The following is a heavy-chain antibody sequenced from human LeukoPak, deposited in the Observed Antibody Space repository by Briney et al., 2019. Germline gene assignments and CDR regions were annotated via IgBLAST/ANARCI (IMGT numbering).Heavy chain of an antibody. CDR1: GYTLTELS. CDR2: ISYDGSNK. Sequence: SCKVSGYTLTELSMHWVRQAPGKGLEWVAVISYDGSNKYYADSVKGRFTISRDNSKNTLYLQMNSLRAEDTAVYYCAKLIAAAGTVSDYWGQGTLVTVSS. CDR3: AKLIAAAGTVSDY. J-gene: IGHJ4*02. V-gene: IGHV3-30*18. D-gene: IGHD6-13*01.